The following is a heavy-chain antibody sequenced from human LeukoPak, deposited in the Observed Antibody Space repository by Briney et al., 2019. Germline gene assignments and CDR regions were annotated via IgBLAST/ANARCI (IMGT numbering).Heavy chain of an antibody. D-gene: IGHD5-12*01. Sequence: GGSLRLSCAASGFTFSSYEMNWVRQAPGKGLEWISYTDKTGGTIYYADSVKGRFTISRDNAKNSLYLQMNSLRAEDTAIYYCVRSGYDIVFDYWGRGTLVTVSS. CDR3: VRSGYDIVFDY. J-gene: IGHJ4*02. CDR2: TDKTGGTI. V-gene: IGHV3-48*03. CDR1: GFTFSSYE.